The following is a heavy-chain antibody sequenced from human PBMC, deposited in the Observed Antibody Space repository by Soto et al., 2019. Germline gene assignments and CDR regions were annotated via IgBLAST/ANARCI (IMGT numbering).Heavy chain of an antibody. Sequence: EVQLVESGGGLVQPGGSLRLSCAASGFTFSSYAMHWVRQAPGKGLEYVSAISSNGGSTDYANSVKGRLTISRDNSKNTLYLQMGSLRAEEMAVYYCARGGRGYEFDYWGQGTLVTVSS. J-gene: IGHJ4*02. D-gene: IGHD5-12*01. CDR1: GFTFSSYA. CDR3: ARGGRGYEFDY. V-gene: IGHV3-64*01. CDR2: ISSNGGST.